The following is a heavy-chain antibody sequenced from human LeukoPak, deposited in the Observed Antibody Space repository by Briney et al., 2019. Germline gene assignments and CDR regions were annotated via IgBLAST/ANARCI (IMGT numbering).Heavy chain of an antibody. CDR3: ASPTDSSGYRPFDY. V-gene: IGHV3-11*01. D-gene: IGHD3-22*01. Sequence: GGSLRLSCAASGFTFSDYYMSWIRQAPGKGLEWVSYISSSGSTIYYADSVKGRFTISRDNAKNSLYLQMNSLRAEDTAVYYCASPTDSSGYRPFDYWGQGTLVTVSS. J-gene: IGHJ4*02. CDR2: ISSSGSTI. CDR1: GFTFSDYY.